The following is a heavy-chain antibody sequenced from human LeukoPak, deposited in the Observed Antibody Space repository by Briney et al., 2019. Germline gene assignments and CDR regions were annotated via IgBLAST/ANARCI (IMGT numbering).Heavy chain of an antibody. CDR2: IRYDGSNK. D-gene: IGHD6-6*01. CDR3: ANGFRAARLPPVDP. CDR1: GFTSSSYG. Sequence: GGFLRLSCAASGFTSSSYGMHWVRQAPGKGLEWVAFIRYDGSNKYYADSVKGRFTISRDNSENTLYLQMNSLRAEDTAVYYCANGFRAARLPPVDPWGQGTLVTVSS. V-gene: IGHV3-30*02. J-gene: IGHJ5*02.